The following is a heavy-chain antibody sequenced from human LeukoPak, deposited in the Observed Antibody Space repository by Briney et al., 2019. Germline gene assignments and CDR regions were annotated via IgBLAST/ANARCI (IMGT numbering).Heavy chain of an antibody. D-gene: IGHD6-19*01. Sequence: PGGSLRLSCAASGFIFCSRWMHWVRQAPGKGMVWVSRVNSDGRSTNYADFVKGRFAISRDNAKNTLYLQMNSLRAEDTAVYYCARGDSSGWYLLDFWGQGILVTVSS. V-gene: IGHV3-74*01. CDR2: VNSDGRST. CDR1: GFIFCSRW. J-gene: IGHJ4*02. CDR3: ARGDSSGWYLLDF.